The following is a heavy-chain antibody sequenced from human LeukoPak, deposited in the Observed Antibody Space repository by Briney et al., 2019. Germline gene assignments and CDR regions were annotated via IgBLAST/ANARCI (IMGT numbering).Heavy chain of an antibody. CDR2: IYYSGST. V-gene: IGHV4-39*01. Sequence: PSETLSLTCTVSGGSISSSSYYWGWIRQPPGKGLEWIGSIYYSGSTYYNPSLKSRVTISVDTSKNQFSLKLSSVTAADTAVYYCARLSAMAIYYMDVWGKGTTVTVSS. J-gene: IGHJ6*03. CDR1: GGSISSSSYY. D-gene: IGHD5-18*01. CDR3: ARLSAMAIYYMDV.